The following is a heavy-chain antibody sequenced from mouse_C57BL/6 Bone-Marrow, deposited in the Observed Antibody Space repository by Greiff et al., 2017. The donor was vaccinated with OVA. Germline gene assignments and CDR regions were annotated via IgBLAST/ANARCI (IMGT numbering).Heavy chain of an antibody. J-gene: IGHJ3*01. D-gene: IGHD2-4*01. V-gene: IGHV1-9*01. Sequence: VQVVESGAELMKPGASVKLSCKATGYTFTGYWIEWVKQRPGHGLEWIGEILPGSGSTNYNEKFKGKATFTADTSSNTAYMQLSSLTTEDSAIYYCARSKFPYYDYDGGFAYWGQGTLVTVSA. CDR3: ARSKFPYYDYDGGFAY. CDR1: GYTFTGYW. CDR2: ILPGSGST.